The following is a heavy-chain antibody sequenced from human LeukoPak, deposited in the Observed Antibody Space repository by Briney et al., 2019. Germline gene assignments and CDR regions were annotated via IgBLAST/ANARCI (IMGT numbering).Heavy chain of an antibody. CDR2: INTNTGNP. Sequence: ASVKVSCKASGYTFTSYAMNWVRQAPGQGLEWMGWINTNTGNPTYAQGFTGRFVFPLDTSVSTAYLQISSLKAEDTAVYYCARLHGGNSNYYYGMDVWGQGTTVTVSS. V-gene: IGHV7-4-1*02. J-gene: IGHJ6*02. D-gene: IGHD4-23*01. CDR3: ARLHGGNSNYYYGMDV. CDR1: GYTFTSYA.